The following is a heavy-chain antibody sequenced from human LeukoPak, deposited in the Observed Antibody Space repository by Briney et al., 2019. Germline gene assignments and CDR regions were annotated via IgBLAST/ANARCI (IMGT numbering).Heavy chain of an antibody. CDR2: ISGSGGST. J-gene: IGHJ4*02. CDR3: AKDMSGSYLGDF. Sequence: GGSLRLSCAASGFTFSGYAMIWVRQAPGKGLEWVSGISGSGGSTYYADPVKGRFTISRDNSKNTLYVQMNSLRAEDTAVYFCAKDMSGSYLGDFWGQGTLVTVSS. V-gene: IGHV3-23*01. D-gene: IGHD1-26*01. CDR1: GFTFSGYA.